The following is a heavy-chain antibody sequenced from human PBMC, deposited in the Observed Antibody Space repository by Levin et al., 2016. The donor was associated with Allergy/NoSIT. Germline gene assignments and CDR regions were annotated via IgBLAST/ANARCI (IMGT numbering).Heavy chain of an antibody. CDR3: ARSGYSYDAFDI. D-gene: IGHD3-3*01. V-gene: IGHV3-48*03. J-gene: IGHJ3*02. Sequence: VRQAPGKGLEWVSYISSSGSTIYYADSVKGRFTISRDNAKNSLYLQMNSLRAEDTAVYYCARSGYSYDAFDIWGQGTMVTVSS. CDR2: ISSSGSTI.